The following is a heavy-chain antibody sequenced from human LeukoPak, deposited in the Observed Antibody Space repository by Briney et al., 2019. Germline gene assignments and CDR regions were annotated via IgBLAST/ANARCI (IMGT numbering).Heavy chain of an antibody. Sequence: GGSLRLSRAASGFTFDDYAMHWVRQAPGKGLEWVSGISWNSGSIGYADSVKGRFTISRDNAKNSLYLQMNSLRAEDTAVYYCAKRRGYSYGYSDYWGQGTLVTVSS. CDR1: GFTFDDYA. D-gene: IGHD5-18*01. J-gene: IGHJ4*02. CDR2: ISWNSGSI. V-gene: IGHV3-9*01. CDR3: AKRRGYSYGYSDY.